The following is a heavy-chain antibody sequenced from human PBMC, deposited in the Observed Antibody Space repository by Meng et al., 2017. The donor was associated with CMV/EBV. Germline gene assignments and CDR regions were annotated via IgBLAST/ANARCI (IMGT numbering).Heavy chain of an antibody. V-gene: IGHV3-23*01. J-gene: IGHJ5*02. CDR3: AKGLGIVVVPAAIWGSSSSGGGNWFDP. CDR2: ISGSGGST. CDR1: GFTFSSDA. Sequence: GGSLRLSCAASGFTFSSDAMSWVRQAPGKGLEWVSAISGSGGSTYYADSVKGRFTISRDNSKNTLYLQMNSLRAEDTAVYYCAKGLGIVVVPAAIWGSSSSGGGNWFDPWGQGTLVTVSS. D-gene: IGHD2-2*02.